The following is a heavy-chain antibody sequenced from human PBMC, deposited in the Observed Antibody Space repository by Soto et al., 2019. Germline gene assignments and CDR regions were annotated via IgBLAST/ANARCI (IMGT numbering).Heavy chain of an antibody. V-gene: IGHV3-21*01. CDR2: ISSSSSYI. J-gene: IGHJ6*02. CDR3: ARDFFGNYGMDV. D-gene: IGHD3-10*01. Sequence: KPGGSLRLSCAASGFTFSSYSMNWVRQAPGKGLEWVSSISSSSSYIYYADSVKGRFTISRDNAKNSLYLQMNSLRAEDTAVYYCARDFFGNYGMDVWGQGTTVTVSS. CDR1: GFTFSSYS.